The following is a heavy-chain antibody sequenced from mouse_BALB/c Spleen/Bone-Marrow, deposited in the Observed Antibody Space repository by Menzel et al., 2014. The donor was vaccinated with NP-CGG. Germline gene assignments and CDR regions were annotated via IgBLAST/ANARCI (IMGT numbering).Heavy chain of an antibody. J-gene: IGHJ4*01. D-gene: IGHD2-14*01. Sequence: QVQLQQSGPELVRPGVSVKISCKGSGYTFTDYGMHWVKQCHAKSLEWIGLISLYSGNTNYNQKFKDKATMTVDKSSSTAYMELARLTSEDSAIYYCARGDYRYDETMDYWGQGTSVTVSS. CDR2: ISLYSGNT. CDR3: ARGDYRYDETMDY. V-gene: IGHV1-67*01. CDR1: GYTFTDYG.